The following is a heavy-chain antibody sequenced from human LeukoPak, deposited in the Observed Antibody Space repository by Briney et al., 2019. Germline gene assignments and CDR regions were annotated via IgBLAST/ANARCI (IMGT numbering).Heavy chain of an antibody. CDR2: INHSGTT. CDR3: ARGPTTYYNFRSGPVFDY. Sequence: SETLSLTCAVYGGSFSGYYWSWIRQPPGKGLEWIGEINHSGTTNYNPSLKSRVTISVDTSKNQFSLNLSSVTAADTAVYYCARGPTTYYNFRSGPVFDYWGQGTLVTVSS. V-gene: IGHV4-34*01. D-gene: IGHD3-3*01. CDR1: GGSFSGYY. J-gene: IGHJ4*02.